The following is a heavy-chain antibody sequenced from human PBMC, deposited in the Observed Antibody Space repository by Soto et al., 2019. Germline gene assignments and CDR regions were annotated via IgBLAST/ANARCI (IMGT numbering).Heavy chain of an antibody. CDR2: IIPIFGTA. V-gene: IGHV1-69*12. CDR3: GVYRKNYSGCPRYWYFDL. CDR1: VGTFSSYA. D-gene: IGHD1-26*01. J-gene: IGHJ2*01. Sequence: QVQLVQSEAEVKKPGSSVKVSCKASVGTFSSYAISWVRQAPGQGLEWMWGIIPIFGTANYAQHFQGRVTITADDSKSKAYMELRRLRSEDTAVYDCGVYRKNYSGCPRYWYFDLWGRGTLVTVSS.